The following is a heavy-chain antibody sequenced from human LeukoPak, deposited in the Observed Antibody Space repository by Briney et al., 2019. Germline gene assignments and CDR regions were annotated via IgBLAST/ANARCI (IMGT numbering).Heavy chain of an antibody. CDR1: GYTFTGYY. D-gene: IGHD3-10*01. CDR2: INPNSGGT. V-gene: IGHV1-2*02. CDR3: ARYPISMVREPFDY. J-gene: IGHJ4*02. Sequence: ASVTVSCKASGYTFTGYYMHWVRQAPGQGLEWMGWINPNSGGTNYAQKFQGRVTITRDTSISTAYMELSRLRSDDTAVYYCARYPISMVREPFDYWGQGTLVTVSS.